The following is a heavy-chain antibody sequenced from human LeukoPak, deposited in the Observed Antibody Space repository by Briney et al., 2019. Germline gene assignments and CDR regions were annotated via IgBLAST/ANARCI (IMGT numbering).Heavy chain of an antibody. CDR3: ARRRDSSDGKDFDY. J-gene: IGHJ4*02. CDR1: GFTFSSYA. Sequence: GGSLRLSCAASGFTFSSYAMSWVRQAPGKGLEWVSAISGSGGNTDCADSVKGRFTISRDNSKNTLYLQMISLRAEDTAVYYCARRRDSSDGKDFDYWGQGTLVTDSS. CDR2: ISGSGGNT. V-gene: IGHV3-23*01. D-gene: IGHD3-22*01.